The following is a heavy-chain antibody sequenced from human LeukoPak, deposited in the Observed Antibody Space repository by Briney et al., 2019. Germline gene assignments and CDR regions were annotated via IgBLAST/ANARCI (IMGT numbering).Heavy chain of an antibody. J-gene: IGHJ5*02. Sequence: ASVKVSCKASGYTFSSYGISWVRQAPGQGLEWMGWISADNGNTNYVQKFQGRVTMTTDTSTSTAYMELRSLRSDDTAVYYCARPGGYYNWFDPWGQGTLVTVSS. V-gene: IGHV1-18*01. CDR3: ARPGGYYNWFDP. D-gene: IGHD1-1*01. CDR1: GYTFSSYG. CDR2: ISADNGNT.